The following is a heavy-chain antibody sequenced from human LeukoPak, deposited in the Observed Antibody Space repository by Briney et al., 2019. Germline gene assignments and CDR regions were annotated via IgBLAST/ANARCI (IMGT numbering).Heavy chain of an antibody. V-gene: IGHV3-30*18. Sequence: SGGSLRLSCAASGFTFSSYGMHWVRQAPGKGLEWVAVISYDGSNKYYADSVKGRFTISRDNSKNTLYLQMNSLRAEDTAVYYCAKVTGWYSTGFDYWGQGTLVTVSS. D-gene: IGHD6-19*01. CDR3: AKVTGWYSTGFDY. J-gene: IGHJ4*02. CDR2: ISYDGSNK. CDR1: GFTFSSYG.